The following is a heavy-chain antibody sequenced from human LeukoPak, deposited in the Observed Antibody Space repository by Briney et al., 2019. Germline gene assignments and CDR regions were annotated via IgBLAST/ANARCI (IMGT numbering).Heavy chain of an antibody. V-gene: IGHV3-9*01. J-gene: IGHJ5*02. CDR1: GFTFDDYA. CDR3: ARDSGTTGEVKFDP. Sequence: PGGSLRLSCAASGFTFDDYAMHWVRQAPGKGLEWVSGISCNSGSIGYADSVKGRFTISRDNAKNSLYLQMNSLRAEDTAVYYCARDSGTTGEVKFDPWGQGTLVTVSS. CDR2: ISCNSGSI. D-gene: IGHD4-17*01.